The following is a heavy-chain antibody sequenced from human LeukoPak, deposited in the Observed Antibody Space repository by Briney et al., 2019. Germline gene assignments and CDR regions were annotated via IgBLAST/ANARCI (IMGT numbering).Heavy chain of an antibody. CDR3: ARGGWVRGVITRNGLDY. V-gene: IGHV1-2*02. J-gene: IGHJ4*02. Sequence: GASVKVSCKASGFNFSNYGISWVRQAPGQGLEWMGWINPNSGGTSYAQKFQGRVTMTRDTSISTAYMDLSSLRSDDTAVYYCARGGWVRGVITRNGLDYWGQGTLVTVSS. D-gene: IGHD3-10*01. CDR1: GFNFSNYG. CDR2: INPNSGGT.